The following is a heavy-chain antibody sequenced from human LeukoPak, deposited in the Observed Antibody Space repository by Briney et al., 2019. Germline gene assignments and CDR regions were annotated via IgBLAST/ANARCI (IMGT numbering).Heavy chain of an antibody. CDR2: IYHSGST. Sequence: SETLSLTCTVSGGSISSYYWSWIRQPPGKGLEWIGYIYHSGSTKYNPSLKSRVTISVDMSKSQFSLKLSSVTAADTAVYYCARDGYSGNDGLWGQGTLVTVSS. V-gene: IGHV4-59*01. CDR1: GGSISSYY. CDR3: ARDGYSGNDGL. J-gene: IGHJ4*02. D-gene: IGHD5-12*01.